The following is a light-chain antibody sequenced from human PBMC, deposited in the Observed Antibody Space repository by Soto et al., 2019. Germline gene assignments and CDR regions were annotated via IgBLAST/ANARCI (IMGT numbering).Light chain of an antibody. V-gene: IGLV1-36*01. CDR1: DSNIGNNA. Sequence: QSVLTQPPSVSGAPRQRVTISCSGSDSNIGNNAVNWYQLVPGKAPKVVIYRNNVELSGVSDRFSGSKSGTSASLAISRLQSEDEADYYCAAWDDSLDAQVFGGGTKLTVL. J-gene: IGLJ3*02. CDR2: RNN. CDR3: AAWDDSLDAQV.